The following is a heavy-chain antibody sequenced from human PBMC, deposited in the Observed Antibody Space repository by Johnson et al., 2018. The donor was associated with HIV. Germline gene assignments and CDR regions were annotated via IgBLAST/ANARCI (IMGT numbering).Heavy chain of an antibody. J-gene: IGHJ3*02. CDR3: ARRYSGSYRGAFDI. Sequence: VQLVESGGGLVQPGGSLRLSCAASGFTFSSYAMSWVRQAPGKGLEWVSDLSGSGGSTYYADSVTGRFTISRANSKNTLYLQMNSLTAGDTSVDSCARRYSGSYRGAFDIWGQGTMVTVSS. CDR2: LSGSGGST. D-gene: IGHD1-26*01. CDR1: GFTFSSYA. V-gene: IGHV3-23*04.